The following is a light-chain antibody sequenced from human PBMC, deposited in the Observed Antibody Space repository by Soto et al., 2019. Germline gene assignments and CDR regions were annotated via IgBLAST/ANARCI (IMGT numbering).Light chain of an antibody. J-gene: IGLJ2*01. CDR1: SSNIGSNT. CDR2: SNN. CDR3: ASWHDGLNGLN. Sequence: QAVLTQPPSASGTPGQRVTISCSGSSSNIGSNTVNWYQQLPGTAPKLLIYSNNQRPSGVPDRFSGSKSGTSASLAVSGLQSEDEADYYCASWHDGLNGLNIGGGTTLTVL. V-gene: IGLV1-44*01.